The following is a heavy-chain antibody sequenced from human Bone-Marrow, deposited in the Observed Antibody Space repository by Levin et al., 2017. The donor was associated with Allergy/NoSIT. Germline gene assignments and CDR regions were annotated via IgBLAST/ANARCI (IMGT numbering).Heavy chain of an antibody. CDR3: ARTAQDLRLAAFDI. D-gene: IGHD5-12*01. J-gene: IGHJ3*02. Sequence: SGPTLVKPTQTLTLTCTFSGFPLSTSGMCVSWIRQPPGKALEWLARIDWDDDKYYSTSLKTRLTICKDTSKNQVVLTMTNMDPVDTATYYCARTAQDLRLAAFDIWGQGTMVTVSS. CDR2: IDWDDDK. V-gene: IGHV2-70*11. CDR1: GFPLSTSGMC.